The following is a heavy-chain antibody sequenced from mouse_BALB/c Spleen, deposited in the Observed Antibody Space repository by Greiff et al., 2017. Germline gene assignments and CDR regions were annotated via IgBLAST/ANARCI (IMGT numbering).Heavy chain of an antibody. Sequence: QVQLQQSGAELMKPGASVKISCKATGYTFSSYWIAWVKQRPGHGLEWIGEILPGSGSTNYNEKFKGKATFTADTSSNTAYMQLSSLTSEDSAVYYCARRTRDYAMDYWGQGTSVTVSS. J-gene: IGHJ4*01. CDR3: ARRTRDYAMDY. V-gene: IGHV1-9*01. CDR1: GYTFSSYW. CDR2: ILPGSGST.